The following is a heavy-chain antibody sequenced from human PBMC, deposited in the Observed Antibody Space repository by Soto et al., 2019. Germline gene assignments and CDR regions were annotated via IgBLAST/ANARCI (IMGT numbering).Heavy chain of an antibody. CDR2: ISAYNGNT. V-gene: IGHV1-18*01. CDR3: AREQDFGVVMYYDMDV. J-gene: IGHJ6*03. D-gene: IGHD3-3*01. CDR1: GDTFTSYG. Sequence: GASVKVCCKASGDTFTSYGISWVRQAPGQGLEWMGWISAYNGNTNYAQKLQGRVTMTTDTSTSTAYMELRSLRSDDTAVYYCAREQDFGVVMYYDMDVWGKGTTVTVSS.